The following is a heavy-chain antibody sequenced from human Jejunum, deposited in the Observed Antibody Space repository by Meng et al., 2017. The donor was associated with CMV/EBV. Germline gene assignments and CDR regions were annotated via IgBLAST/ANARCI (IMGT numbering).Heavy chain of an antibody. D-gene: IGHD2-2*01. J-gene: IGHJ4*02. CDR3: ARYVVVPAAISFDS. CDR1: GGYINSYNW. CDR2: IYHSGGT. Sequence: VSGGYINSYNWWSWVRQPPGKGLEWIGEIYHSGGTNYNPSLKSRVTISVDRSNNQFSLKLTSVTAADTAVYYCARYVVVPAAISFDSWGQGTLVTVSS. V-gene: IGHV4-4*02.